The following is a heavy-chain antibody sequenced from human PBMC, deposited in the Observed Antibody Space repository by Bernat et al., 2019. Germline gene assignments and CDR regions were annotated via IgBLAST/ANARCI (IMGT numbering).Heavy chain of an antibody. J-gene: IGHJ4*02. CDR3: ARHGNIVVVVGATAFDY. D-gene: IGHD2-15*01. CDR2: IYYSGND. CDR1: GGSISSSSYY. Sequence: QLQLQESGPGLVKPSETLSLTCTVSGGSISSSSYYWGWIRQPPGKGPEWIGSIYYSGNDYYNPSLKSRATISVDTSKNQFSLKLSSVTATDTAVYYCARHGNIVVVVGATAFDYWGQGTLVTVSS. V-gene: IGHV4-39*01.